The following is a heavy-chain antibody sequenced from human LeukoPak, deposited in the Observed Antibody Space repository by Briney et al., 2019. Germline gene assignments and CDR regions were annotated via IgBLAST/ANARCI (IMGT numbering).Heavy chain of an antibody. CDR1: GYSISSGYY. CDR2: IYHSGRT. J-gene: IGHJ4*02. V-gene: IGHV4-38-2*02. D-gene: IGHD6-6*01. CDR3: ARGGGGQLAPQIDY. Sequence: PSETLSLTCTVSGYSISSGYYWGWIRQPPGKGLEWIGIIYHSGRTDYNPSLKSRVTISEDTSKNQFSLKLSSVTAADTAVYYCARGGGGQLAPQIDYWGQGTLVTVSS.